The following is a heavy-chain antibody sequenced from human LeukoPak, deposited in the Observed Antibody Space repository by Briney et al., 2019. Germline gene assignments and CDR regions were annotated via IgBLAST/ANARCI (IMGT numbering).Heavy chain of an antibody. CDR3: ARDKDALALSTGFDY. V-gene: IGHV3-30*01. Sequence: PGGFLRLSCAASGFTFSSYAMHWVRQAPGKGLEWVAVISYDGSNKYYADSVKGRFTISRDNSKNTLYLQMNSLRAEDTAVYYCARDKDALALSTGFDYWGQGTLVTVSS. CDR2: ISYDGSNK. CDR1: GFTFSSYA. D-gene: IGHD2/OR15-2a*01. J-gene: IGHJ4*02.